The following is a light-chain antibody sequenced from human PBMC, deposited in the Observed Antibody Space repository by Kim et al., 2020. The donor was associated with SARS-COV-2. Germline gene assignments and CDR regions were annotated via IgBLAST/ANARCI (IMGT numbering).Light chain of an antibody. Sequence: ELTQPPSASGAPGQSVTISCSGSNPNIGDNPVYWYRQFPGAAPKLFIFGSDQRPSGVPDRFSGSKSGTSASLAITGLRSEDEADYYCASWDDSLSGYVFGTGTKVTVL. V-gene: IGLV1-47*01. J-gene: IGLJ1*01. CDR3: ASWDDSLSGYV. CDR2: GSD. CDR1: NPNIGDNP.